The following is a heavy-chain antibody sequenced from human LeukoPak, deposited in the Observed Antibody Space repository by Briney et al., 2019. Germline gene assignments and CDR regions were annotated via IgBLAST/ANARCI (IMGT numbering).Heavy chain of an antibody. CDR2: FHYSSNS. Sequence: SETLSLTCTVSSGSISTYYWSWIRQPPVKELEWIGFFHYSSNSKYNPSLKGRVTISVDSSKNQFSLKLSSVTAADTAVYYCARERLWFGESGAFDLWGQGTMVTVSS. CDR3: ARERLWFGESGAFDL. CDR1: SGSISTYY. J-gene: IGHJ3*01. D-gene: IGHD3-10*01. V-gene: IGHV4-59*01.